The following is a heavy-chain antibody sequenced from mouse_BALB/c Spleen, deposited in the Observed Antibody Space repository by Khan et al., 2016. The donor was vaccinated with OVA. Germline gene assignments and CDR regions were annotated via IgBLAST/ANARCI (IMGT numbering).Heavy chain of an antibody. Sequence: EVQLQQSGPELVKPGASVKISCKASGYTFTDYNMHWVKQSHGKSLEWIGYIYPYNGGTGYNQKFKSKATLTVDNSSSTAYLELRSLTSEDSSVYYCARSGYDGYFDYWGQGTTLTVSS. CDR3: ARSGYDGYFDY. J-gene: IGHJ2*01. CDR1: GYTFTDYN. V-gene: IGHV1S29*02. CDR2: IYPYNGGT. D-gene: IGHD2-14*01.